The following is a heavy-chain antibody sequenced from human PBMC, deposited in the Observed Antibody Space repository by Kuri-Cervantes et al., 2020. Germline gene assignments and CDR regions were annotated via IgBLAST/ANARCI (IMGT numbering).Heavy chain of an antibody. Sequence: SQTLSLTCAISRDSVPSNTAACHCIRQSPSRGLEWLGRTYHRSKWYNDYAVSVKSRITINPDTSKNQFSLQLNSVTTEDTAVYDCARDTYCSSTSCYWYVRPNPPTNTYYYYGMDVWGQGTTVTVSS. CDR1: RDSVPSNTAA. CDR3: ARDTYCSSTSCYWYVRPNPPTNTYYYYGMDV. CDR2: TYHRSKWYN. V-gene: IGHV6-1*01. D-gene: IGHD2-2*01. J-gene: IGHJ6*02.